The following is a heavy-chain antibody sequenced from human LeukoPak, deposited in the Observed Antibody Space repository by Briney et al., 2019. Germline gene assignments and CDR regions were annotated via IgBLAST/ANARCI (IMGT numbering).Heavy chain of an antibody. J-gene: IGHJ4*02. D-gene: IGHD3-3*01. CDR1: GGTFSSHA. CDR2: IIPIFGTA. V-gene: IGHV1-69*13. CDR3: ASLSLGGLRFSPWDY. Sequence: GASVKVSCKASGGTFSSHAISWVRQAPGQGLGWMGGIIPIFGTANYAQKFRGRVTITADESTSTAYMELSSLRSEDTAVYYCASLSLGGLRFSPWDYWGQGTLVTVSS.